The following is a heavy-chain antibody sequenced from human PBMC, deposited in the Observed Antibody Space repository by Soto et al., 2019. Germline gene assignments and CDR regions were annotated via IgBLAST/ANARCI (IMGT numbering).Heavy chain of an antibody. Sequence: SVKVSCKASGGTFSSYAISWVRQAPGQGLEWMGGIIPIFGTANYAQKFQGRVTITADESTSTAYMELSSLRSEDMAVYYCARDRYDSSGYYLNWFDPWGQGTLVTVSS. CDR3: ARDRYDSSGYYLNWFDP. CDR1: GGTFSSYA. CDR2: IIPIFGTA. V-gene: IGHV1-69*13. J-gene: IGHJ5*02. D-gene: IGHD3-22*01.